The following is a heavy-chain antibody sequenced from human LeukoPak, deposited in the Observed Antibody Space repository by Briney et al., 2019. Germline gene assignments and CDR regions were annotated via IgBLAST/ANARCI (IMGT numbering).Heavy chain of an antibody. CDR2: IIPIFGTA. Sequence: SVKVSCKASGGTFSSYAISWVRQAPGQGLEWMGGIIPIFGTANYAQKFQGRVTITAGESTSTAYMELSSLRSEDTAVYYCARGQGIVVVPAARYYYYGMDVWGQGTTVTVSS. CDR1: GGTFSSYA. D-gene: IGHD2-2*01. V-gene: IGHV1-69*01. J-gene: IGHJ6*02. CDR3: ARGQGIVVVPAARYYYYGMDV.